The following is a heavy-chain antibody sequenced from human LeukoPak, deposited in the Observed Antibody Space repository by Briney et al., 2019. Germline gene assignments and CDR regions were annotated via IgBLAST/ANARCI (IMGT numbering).Heavy chain of an antibody. V-gene: IGHV4-34*01. D-gene: IGHD2-15*01. J-gene: IGHJ4*02. Sequence: SETLSLTCSVYGGSFSGYSWNWIRLAPGKGLEWIGEINHSGSTNYNPSLKRRVTMAIDTSKKQFSLRLSSLTAADTAVYYCARDGFRNDCTGVTCYLRGRATYYFDYWGQGTQVTVSS. CDR2: INHSGST. CDR3: ARDGFRNDCTGVTCYLRGRATYYFDY. CDR1: GGSFSGYS.